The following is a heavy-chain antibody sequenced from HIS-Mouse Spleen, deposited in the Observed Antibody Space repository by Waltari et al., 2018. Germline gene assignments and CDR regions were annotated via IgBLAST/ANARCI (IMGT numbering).Heavy chain of an antibody. V-gene: IGHV4-39*07. CDR2: IYYSGST. CDR1: GGSLSRSIYY. D-gene: IGHD6-13*01. CDR3: AREIPYSSSWYDWYFDL. Sequence: QLQLQESGPGLVKPSETLSLTCTVSGGSLSRSIYYRGRIRQPPGKGLEWIGSIYYSGSTYYNPSLKSRVTISVDTSKNQFSLKLSSVTAADTAVYYCAREIPYSSSWYDWYFDLWGRGTLVTVSS. J-gene: IGHJ2*01.